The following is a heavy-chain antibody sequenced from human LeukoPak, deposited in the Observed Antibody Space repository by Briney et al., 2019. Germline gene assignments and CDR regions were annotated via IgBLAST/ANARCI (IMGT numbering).Heavy chain of an antibody. CDR2: IYYSGST. D-gene: IGHD2-15*01. CDR1: GGSITNYY. V-gene: IGHV4-59*08. CDR3: ARQGYCSGGTCYGWFDP. Sequence: PSETLSLTCTVSGGSITNYYWSWIRQPPGKGLEGIGFIYYSGSTNYNPSLKSRVTISVDTSKNQFSLKLSSVTAADTAVYYCARQGYCSGGTCYGWFDPWGQGTLVTVSS. J-gene: IGHJ5*02.